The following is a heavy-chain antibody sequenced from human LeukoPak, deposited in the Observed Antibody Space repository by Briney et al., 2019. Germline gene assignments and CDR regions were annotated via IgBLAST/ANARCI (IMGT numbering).Heavy chain of an antibody. D-gene: IGHD6-6*01. V-gene: IGHV4-59*11. CDR2: IYYSGST. CDR3: ARDSSSSGLTDY. Sequence: SETLSLTCTVSGGSISSHYWSWIRQPPGKGLEWIGYIYYSGSTNYNPSLKSRVTISVDTSKNQFSLKLSSVPAADTAVYYCARDSSSSGLTDYWGQGTLVTASS. CDR1: GGSISSHY. J-gene: IGHJ4*02.